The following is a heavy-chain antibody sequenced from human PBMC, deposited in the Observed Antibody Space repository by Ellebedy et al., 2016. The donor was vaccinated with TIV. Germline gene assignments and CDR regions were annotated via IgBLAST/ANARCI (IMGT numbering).Heavy chain of an antibody. J-gene: IGHJ4*02. V-gene: IGHV3-21*01. Sequence: GESLKISXAASGFTFSSYAMHWVRQAPGKGLEWVSSISSSSSYIYYADSVKGRFTISRDNAKNSLYLQMNSLRAEDTAVYYCARAKSTQTYYFDYWGQGTLVTVSS. D-gene: IGHD2-15*01. CDR3: ARAKSTQTYYFDY. CDR2: ISSSSSYI. CDR1: GFTFSSYA.